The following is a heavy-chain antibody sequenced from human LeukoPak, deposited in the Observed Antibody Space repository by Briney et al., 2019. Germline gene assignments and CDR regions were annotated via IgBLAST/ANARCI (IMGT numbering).Heavy chain of an antibody. V-gene: IGHV1-69*04. CDR3: AREYSSSSNDAFDI. CDR1: GYTSTSYA. D-gene: IGHD6-6*01. CDR2: IIPILGIA. Sequence: WASVKVSCKASGYTSTSYAISWVRQAPGQGLEWMGRIIPILGIANYAQKFQGRVTITADKSTSTAYMELSSLRSEDTAVYYCAREYSSSSNDAFDIWGQGTMVTVSS. J-gene: IGHJ3*02.